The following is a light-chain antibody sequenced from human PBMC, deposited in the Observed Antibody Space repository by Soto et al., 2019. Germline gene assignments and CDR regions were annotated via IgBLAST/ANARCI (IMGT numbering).Light chain of an antibody. Sequence: IQLTQSPSSLSASVGDRVTITCRASQDISSYLAWYQQKPGKAPKLLIYAASTLQSGVPSRFSGSGSGTEFTLTISSLQPEDFATYYCQQLTTYPHTFGGGTKVDIK. J-gene: IGKJ4*01. CDR3: QQLTTYPHT. V-gene: IGKV1-9*01. CDR1: QDISSY. CDR2: AAS.